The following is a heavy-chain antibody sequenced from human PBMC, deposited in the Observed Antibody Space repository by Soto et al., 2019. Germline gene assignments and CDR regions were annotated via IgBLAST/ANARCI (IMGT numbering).Heavy chain of an antibody. D-gene: IGHD3-22*01. CDR3: AKDYYDSSGYYSKDY. V-gene: IGHV3-43*01. CDR1: GFTFDDYT. Sequence: GGSLRLSCAASGFTFDDYTMHWVRQAPGKGLEWVSLISWDGGSTYYADSVKGRFTISRDNSKNSLYLQMNSLRTEDTALYYCAKDYYDSSGYYSKDYWGQGTLVTVSS. J-gene: IGHJ4*02. CDR2: ISWDGGST.